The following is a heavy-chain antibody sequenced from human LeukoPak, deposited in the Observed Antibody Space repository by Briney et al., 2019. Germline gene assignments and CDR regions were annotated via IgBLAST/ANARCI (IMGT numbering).Heavy chain of an antibody. CDR3: AREPRGAYFDY. V-gene: IGHV3-48*01. J-gene: IGHJ4*02. Sequence: PGGSLRPSWAASGFTFGRYTMNWVRQAPGKGLEGVSYISSSSSTIYYADAVKGRFTISRDNAKNSLYLQMNSLRAEDTAVYYCAREPRGAYFDYWGQGTLVTVST. CDR1: GFTFGRYT. D-gene: IGHD3-10*01. CDR2: ISSSSSTI.